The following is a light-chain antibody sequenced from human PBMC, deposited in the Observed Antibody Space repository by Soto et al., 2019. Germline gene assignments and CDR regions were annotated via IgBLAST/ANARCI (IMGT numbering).Light chain of an antibody. CDR2: DAS. V-gene: IGKV1-13*02. CDR1: QGIRND. CDR3: QQYYSYSRT. Sequence: AIQMTQSPSSLSASVGDRVTITCRASQGIRNDLGWYQQKPGKAPKLLIYDASSLESGVPSRFSGSGSGTEFTLTISSLQPDDFATYYCQQYYSYSRTFGQGTKVDI. J-gene: IGKJ1*01.